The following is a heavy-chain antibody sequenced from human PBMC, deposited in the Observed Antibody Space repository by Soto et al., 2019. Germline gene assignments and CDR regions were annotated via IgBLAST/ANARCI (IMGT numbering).Heavy chain of an antibody. CDR1: GYTFTSYY. CDR2: INPSGGST. D-gene: IGHD6-13*01. J-gene: IGHJ5*02. Sequence: ASVKVSCKASGYTFTSYYMHWVRQAPGQGLEWMGIINPSGGSTSYAQKFQGRVTMTRDTSTSTVYMEPSSLRSEDTAVYYCARGKSIAAAGTAMGWFDPWGQATLVTVSS. CDR3: ARGKSIAAAGTAMGWFDP. V-gene: IGHV1-46*03.